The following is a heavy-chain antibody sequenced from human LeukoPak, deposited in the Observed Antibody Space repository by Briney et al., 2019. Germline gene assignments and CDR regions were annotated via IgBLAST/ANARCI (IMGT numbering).Heavy chain of an antibody. CDR1: RFTFSNYA. Sequence: GGSLRLSCPASRFTFSNYAMSWVRQAPGKGLEWVSAITGSGDYTDYADSVKGRFTISRDNSKNTAYLQMNSLRAEDTAVYYCAKRSGINYGYFDSWGQGTLVTVSS. CDR3: AKRSGINYGYFDS. D-gene: IGHD1-26*01. CDR2: ITGSGDYT. J-gene: IGHJ4*02. V-gene: IGHV3-23*01.